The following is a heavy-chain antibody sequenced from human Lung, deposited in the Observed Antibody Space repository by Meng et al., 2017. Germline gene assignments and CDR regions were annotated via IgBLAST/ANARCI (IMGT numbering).Heavy chain of an antibody. CDR1: GFTFSDYS. CDR2: ISSGSSYI. V-gene: IGHV3-21*03. CDR3: ARDYGGNSGGY. D-gene: IGHD4-23*01. J-gene: IGHJ4*02. Sequence: EVQLVEPGGGLVKPGGSLTLSCAASGFTFSDYSMNWVRQAPGKGLEWVSSISSGSSYIYYADSVKGRFTISRDNAKNSLYLHMNSLRVEDTGLYYCARDYGGNSGGYWGQGTLVTVSS.